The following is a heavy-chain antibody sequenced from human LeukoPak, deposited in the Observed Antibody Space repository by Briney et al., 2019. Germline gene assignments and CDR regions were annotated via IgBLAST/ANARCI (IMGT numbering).Heavy chain of an antibody. J-gene: IGHJ6*02. CDR2: ISYDGSNK. D-gene: IGHD3-16*01. Sequence: GRSLRLSCAASGFTFSSYAMHWVRQAPGKGLEWVAVISYDGSNKYYADSVKGRFTISRDNSKNTLYLQMNSLRAEDTAVYYCARDVGSSMDVWGQGTTVTVSS. V-gene: IGHV3-30-3*01. CDR1: GFTFSSYA. CDR3: ARDVGSSMDV.